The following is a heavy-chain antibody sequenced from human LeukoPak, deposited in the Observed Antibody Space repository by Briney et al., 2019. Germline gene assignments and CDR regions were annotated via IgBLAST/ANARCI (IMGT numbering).Heavy chain of an antibody. Sequence: PSETLSLTCTVSGGSISSGDYYWSWIRQPPGKGLEWIGYIYYSGSTYYNPSLKSRVTIPVDTSKNQFSLKLSSVTAADTAVYYCARAPLKRGVTPDAFDIWGQGTMVTVSS. CDR1: GGSISSGDYY. J-gene: IGHJ3*02. CDR2: IYYSGST. CDR3: ARAPLKRGVTPDAFDI. D-gene: IGHD3-10*01. V-gene: IGHV4-30-4*01.